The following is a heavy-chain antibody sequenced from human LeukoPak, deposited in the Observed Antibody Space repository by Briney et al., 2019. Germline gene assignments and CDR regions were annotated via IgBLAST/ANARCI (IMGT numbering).Heavy chain of an antibody. CDR1: GYSFPTYW. CDR3: ARSGTIATRRNYIDY. V-gene: IGHV5-51*04. Sequence: GESLKISCKGSGYSFPTYWIGWVRQMPGKGLEWMGLIYPGDSDTRYSPSFEGEVTISADKPISTAYLQWSSLKASDTAMYYCARSGTIATRRNYIDYWGQGTLVTVSS. CDR2: IYPGDSDT. J-gene: IGHJ4*02. D-gene: IGHD6-6*01.